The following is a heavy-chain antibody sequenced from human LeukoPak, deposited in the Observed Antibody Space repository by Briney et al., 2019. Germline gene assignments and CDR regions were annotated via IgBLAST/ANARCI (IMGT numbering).Heavy chain of an antibody. CDR1: GFTFSRYS. Sequence: GGSLRLSCAASGFTFSRYSMNWVRQAPGKGLEWVSYVSSSSSTIYYADSVKGRFTISRDNAKNSLYLQMNSLRAEDTAVYYCARHDFTRAFDIWGQGTMVTVSS. D-gene: IGHD2-21*02. J-gene: IGHJ3*02. CDR2: VSSSSSTI. CDR3: ARHDFTRAFDI. V-gene: IGHV3-48*01.